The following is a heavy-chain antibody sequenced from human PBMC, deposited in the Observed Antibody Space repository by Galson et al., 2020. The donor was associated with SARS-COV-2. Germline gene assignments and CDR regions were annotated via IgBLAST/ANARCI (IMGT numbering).Heavy chain of an antibody. D-gene: IGHD3-9*01. V-gene: IGHV6-1*01. CDR2: TYYRSNWFD. J-gene: IGHJ4*02. Sequence: SQTLSLTCAISGDSVSSNSAAWSWIRQSPSRGLEWLGRTYYRSNWFDTYSVSVKSRITISPDTSKNQFSLQLNSVTPDDTAVYYCVRENTDWSYFDRWGPGTLVTVSS. CDR3: VRENTDWSYFDR. CDR1: GDSVSSNSAA.